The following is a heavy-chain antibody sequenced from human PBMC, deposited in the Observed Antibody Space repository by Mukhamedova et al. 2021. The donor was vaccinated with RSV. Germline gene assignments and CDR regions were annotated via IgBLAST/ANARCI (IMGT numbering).Heavy chain of an antibody. J-gene: IGHJ4*02. CDR1: GVG. V-gene: IGHV2-5*02. Sequence: GVGVGWIRQPPGKAPEWLALIYWDDDKRYSPSLKSRLTITKDTSKNQVVLTMTNMDPVDTATYFCAHRLTGYRSNWNGGHFDYWGQ. CDR2: IYWDDDK. D-gene: IGHD1-1*01. CDR3: AHRLTGYRSNWNGGHFDY.